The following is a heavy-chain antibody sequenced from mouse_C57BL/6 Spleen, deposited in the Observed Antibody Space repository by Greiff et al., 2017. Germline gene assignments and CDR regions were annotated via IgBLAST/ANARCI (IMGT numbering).Heavy chain of an antibody. V-gene: IGHV1-78*01. Sequence: VQLQQSDAELVKPGASVKISCKVSGYTFTDHTIHWMKQRPEQGLEWIGYIYPRDGSTKYNEKFKGKATLTADKSSSTAYMQLNSLTSEDSAVYFCARKRYGSSYEWYFDVWGTGTTVTVSS. D-gene: IGHD1-1*01. CDR2: IYPRDGST. CDR3: ARKRYGSSYEWYFDV. CDR1: GYTFTDHT. J-gene: IGHJ1*03.